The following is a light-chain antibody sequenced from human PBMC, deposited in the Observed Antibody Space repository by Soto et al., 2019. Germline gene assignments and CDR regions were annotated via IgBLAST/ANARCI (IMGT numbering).Light chain of an antibody. J-gene: IGLJ3*02. CDR1: SSNIGAGYD. CDR3: QSYDSSLSGGV. Sequence: QSVPTQPPSVSGAPGQRVTISCTGSSSNIGAGYDVHWYQQLPGTAPKLLIYGNSNRPSGVPDRFSGSKSGTSASLAITGLRAEDEADYYCQSYDSSLSGGVFGGGTKLTVL. V-gene: IGLV1-40*01. CDR2: GNS.